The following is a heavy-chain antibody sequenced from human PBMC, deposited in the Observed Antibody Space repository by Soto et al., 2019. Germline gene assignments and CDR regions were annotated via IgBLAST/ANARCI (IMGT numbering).Heavy chain of an antibody. CDR3: AGENYYDSSGYIN. Sequence: SETLSLTCTVSGGSISSYYWSWIRQPPGKGLEWIGYIYYSGSTNYNPSLKSRVTISVDTSKNQFSLKLSSVTAADTAVYYCAGENYYDSSGYINWGQGTLVTVSS. J-gene: IGHJ4*02. CDR1: GGSISSYY. D-gene: IGHD3-22*01. CDR2: IYYSGST. V-gene: IGHV4-59*12.